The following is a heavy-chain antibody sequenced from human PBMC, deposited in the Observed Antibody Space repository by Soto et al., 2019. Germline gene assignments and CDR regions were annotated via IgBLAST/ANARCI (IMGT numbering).Heavy chain of an antibody. CDR1: GFPFISYG. Sequence: GGCLRLSSAASGFPFISYGLHWVRQATGKGLEWAAVISYDGSNKYDADSVKGRFTIARDNSKNTLYLQMNSLRAEDTAVYYCAPELAPWRQGT. CDR3: APELAP. CDR2: ISYDGSNK. V-gene: IGHV3-30*03. J-gene: IGHJ5*02. D-gene: IGHD6-13*01.